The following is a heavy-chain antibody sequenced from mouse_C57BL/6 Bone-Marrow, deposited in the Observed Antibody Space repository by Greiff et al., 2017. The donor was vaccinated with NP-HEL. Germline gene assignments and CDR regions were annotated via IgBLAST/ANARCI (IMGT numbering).Heavy chain of an antibody. CDR3: ARRDGNYVWDY. J-gene: IGHJ4*01. D-gene: IGHD2-1*01. V-gene: IGHV1-55*01. CDR2: IYPGSGST. Sequence: VQLQQPGAELVKPGASVKMSCKASGYTFTSYWITWVKQRPGQGLEWIGDIYPGSGSTNYTEKFKSKATLTVDTSSSTAYMQLSSLTSEDSAVYYCARRDGNYVWDYWGQGTSVTVSS. CDR1: GYTFTSYW.